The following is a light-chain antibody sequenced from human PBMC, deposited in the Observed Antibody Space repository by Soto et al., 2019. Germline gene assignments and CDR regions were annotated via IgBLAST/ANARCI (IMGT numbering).Light chain of an antibody. CDR2: HAS. V-gene: IGKV1-5*01. CDR3: QQYGSSPLT. CDR1: QFISSW. Sequence: IQMTQSPSTLSAYVGDRVTITCRASQFISSWLAWYQQKPGKVPKLLIFHASNLESGVPSRFSGSGSGTEFTLTISRLEPEDSAVYYCQQYGSSPLTFGGGTKVAIK. J-gene: IGKJ4*01.